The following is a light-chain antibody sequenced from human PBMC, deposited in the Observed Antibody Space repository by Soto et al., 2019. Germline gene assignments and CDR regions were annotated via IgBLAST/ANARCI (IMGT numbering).Light chain of an antibody. J-gene: IGKJ4*01. V-gene: IGKV3-15*01. CDR3: HQYNSWPLA. Sequence: EIVMTQSPATLSVSPGDRVTLSCRASQSVRSNSAWYQQKPGQAPWLLIYGASIRATGIPARFSGSGYGTEFTLTISSLQSEDFAVYYCHQYNSWPLAFGGGTKVEIK. CDR2: GAS. CDR1: QSVRSN.